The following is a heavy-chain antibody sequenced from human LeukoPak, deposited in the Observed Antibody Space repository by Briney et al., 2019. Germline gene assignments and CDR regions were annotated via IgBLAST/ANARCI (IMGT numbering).Heavy chain of an antibody. CDR1: GGSISSSSYY. J-gene: IGHJ4*02. Sequence: SETLSLTCTVSGGSISSSSYYRGWIRQPPGKGLEWIGEINHSGSTNYNPSLKSRVTISVDTSKNQFSLKLSSVTAADTAVYYCARGKRLIIRKPYCSGGSCYNGFDYWGQGTLVTVSS. D-gene: IGHD2-15*01. V-gene: IGHV4-39*07. CDR3: ARGKRLIIRKPYCSGGSCYNGFDY. CDR2: INHSGST.